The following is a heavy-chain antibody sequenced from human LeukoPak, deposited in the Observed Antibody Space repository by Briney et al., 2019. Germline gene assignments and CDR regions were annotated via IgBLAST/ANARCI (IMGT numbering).Heavy chain of an antibody. D-gene: IGHD3-3*01. Sequence: ASVKVSCKASGYTFTNYYLHWVRQAPGQGLEWMGTINPSGGSTSYAQKFQGRVTMTRDTSTSTVYMELSSLRSDDTAVYYCARLRKGTIFGVVTALGYWGQGTLVTVSS. J-gene: IGHJ4*02. CDR2: INPSGGST. CDR1: GYTFTNYY. V-gene: IGHV1-46*01. CDR3: ARLRKGTIFGVVTALGY.